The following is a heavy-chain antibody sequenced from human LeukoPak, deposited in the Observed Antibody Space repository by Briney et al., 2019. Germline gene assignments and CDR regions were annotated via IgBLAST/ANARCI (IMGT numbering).Heavy chain of an antibody. J-gene: IGHJ4*02. Sequence: GGSLRLSCAASGFTLSTYAVSWVRQSPGKGPEWVSGISGIGVGGITYYADSVKGRFTISRDNSKNTVYLQMNSLRAEDTAVYYCVYTGSTDSSGYIRYYDYWGQGTLVTVSS. D-gene: IGHD3-22*01. V-gene: IGHV3-23*01. CDR2: ISGIGVGGIT. CDR3: VYTGSTDSSGYIRYYDY. CDR1: GFTLSTYA.